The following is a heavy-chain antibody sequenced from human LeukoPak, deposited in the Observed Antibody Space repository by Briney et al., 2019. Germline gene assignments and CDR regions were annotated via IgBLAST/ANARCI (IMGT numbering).Heavy chain of an antibody. CDR2: INAGNGNT. J-gene: IGHJ6*02. CDR1: GYTFTSYA. CDR3: ARDLIAVAGTYWYYHGMDV. V-gene: IGHV1-3*01. D-gene: IGHD6-19*01. Sequence: ASVKVSCKASGYTFTSYAMHWVRQAPGQRLEWMGWINAGNGNTKYSQKFQGRVTITRDTSASTAYMELSSLRSEDTAVYYCARDLIAVAGTYWYYHGMDVWGQGTTVTVSS.